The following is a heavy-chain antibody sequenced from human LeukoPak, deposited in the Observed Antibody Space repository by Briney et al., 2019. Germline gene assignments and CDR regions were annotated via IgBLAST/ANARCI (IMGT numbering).Heavy chain of an antibody. CDR3: ARVTYDRSGYYNGIPY. CDR1: GYTFTGYF. V-gene: IGHV1-2*02. Sequence: GASVKVSCKASGYTFTGYFIHWVRHAPGQGLEWLGWINPSSGTTNYAQNFQGRVTLTREMSISTAYMEVSRLLSDDTAVYYCARVTYDRSGYYNGIPYWGQGTLAIVSS. D-gene: IGHD3-22*01. J-gene: IGHJ4*02. CDR2: INPSSGTT.